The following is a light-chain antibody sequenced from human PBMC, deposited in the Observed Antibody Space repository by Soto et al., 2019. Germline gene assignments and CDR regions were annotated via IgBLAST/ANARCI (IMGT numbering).Light chain of an antibody. V-gene: IGKV1-5*01. CDR3: QQSYSPPPIT. CDR1: QSISSW. J-gene: IGKJ5*01. Sequence: DIQMTQSPSTLSASVGDRVTITCRPSQSISSWLAWYQQKPGKAPKLLIYDASSLESGVPSRFSGSGSGTEFTLTISSLQPDDFATYYCQQSYSPPPITFGQGTRLEIK. CDR2: DAS.